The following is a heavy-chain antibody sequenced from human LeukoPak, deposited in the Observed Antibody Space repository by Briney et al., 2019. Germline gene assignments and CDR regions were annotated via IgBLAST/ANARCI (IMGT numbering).Heavy chain of an antibody. CDR3: ARLYGTFLEWSPYFDY. J-gene: IGHJ4*02. V-gene: IGHV3-53*04. CDR1: GFTVSSNF. CDR2: IYSGGST. D-gene: IGHD3-3*02. Sequence: LRLSCAASGFTVSSNFMSWVRQAPGKGLEWVSVIYSGGSTYYADSVKGRFTISRHNSKNTLYLQMNSLRAEDTAVYYCARLYGTFLEWSPYFDYWGQGTLVTVSS.